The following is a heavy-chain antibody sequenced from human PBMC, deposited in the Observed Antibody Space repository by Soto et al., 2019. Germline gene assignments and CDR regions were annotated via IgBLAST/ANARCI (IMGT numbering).Heavy chain of an antibody. CDR1: GYPFTSYG. V-gene: IGHV1-18*01. Sequence: XSVKVAYNASGYPFTSYGIGWVRQAPGQGLEWMGWISAYNGNTNYAQKLQGRVTMTTDTSTSTAYMELRSLRSDDTAVYYCARDHKGWFHCGGDCADKHFDYWGQGTLVTVSS. D-gene: IGHD2-21*02. CDR3: ARDHKGWFHCGGDCADKHFDY. CDR2: ISAYNGNT. J-gene: IGHJ4*02.